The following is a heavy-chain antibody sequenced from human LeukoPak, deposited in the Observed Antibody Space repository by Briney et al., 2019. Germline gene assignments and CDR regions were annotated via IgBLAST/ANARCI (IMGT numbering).Heavy chain of an antibody. D-gene: IGHD4/OR15-4a*01. J-gene: IGHJ4*02. CDR2: ISGNGGST. V-gene: IGHV3-23*01. CDR1: GFTFSTHP. Sequence: PGGSLRLSCTASGFTFSTHPMSWVRQAPGKGLEWVSAISGNGGSTYYADSVKGRFTVSRDNPKNTLYLQMNSLRAEDTALYYCAKNLFNPLRPDWGQGTLVTVSS. CDR3: AKNLFNPLRPD.